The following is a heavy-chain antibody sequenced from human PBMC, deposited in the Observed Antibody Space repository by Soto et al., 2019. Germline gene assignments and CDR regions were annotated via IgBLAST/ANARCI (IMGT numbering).Heavy chain of an antibody. Sequence: GGSLRLSCAASGFTFDDYTMHWVRQAPGKGLEWVSLISWDGGITYYADSVKGRFTISRDNSKNSLYLQMNSLRTEDTALYYCAKGGSSYYFDYWGQGTLVTVSS. D-gene: IGHD2-15*01. CDR3: AKGGSSYYFDY. V-gene: IGHV3-43*01. CDR1: GFTFDDYT. CDR2: ISWDGGIT. J-gene: IGHJ4*02.